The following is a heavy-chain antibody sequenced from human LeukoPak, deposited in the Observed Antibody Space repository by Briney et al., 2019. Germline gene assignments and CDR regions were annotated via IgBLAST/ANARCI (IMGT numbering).Heavy chain of an antibody. D-gene: IGHD3-10*01. V-gene: IGHV1-18*04. J-gene: IGHJ4*02. CDR1: GYTFTSYY. CDR3: ARDFRARGSYTDY. CDR2: ISAYNGNT. Sequence: ASVKVSCKASGYTFTSYYMHWVRQAPGQGLEWMGWISAYNGNTNYAQKLQGRVTMTTDTSTSTAYMELRSLRSDDTAVYYCARDFRARGSYTDYWGQGTLVTVSS.